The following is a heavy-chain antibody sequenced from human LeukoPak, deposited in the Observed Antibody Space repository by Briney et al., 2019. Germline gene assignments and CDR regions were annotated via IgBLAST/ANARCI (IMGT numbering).Heavy chain of an antibody. CDR1: GGSISSGGYS. D-gene: IGHD3-22*01. CDR3: ARGDSSGYPDY. Sequence: SETLSLTCAVSGGSISSGGYSWSWIRQPPGKGLEWIGYIYHSGSTYYNPSLKSRVTISVDKSKNQFSLKLNSVTAADTAVYYCARGDSSGYPDYWGQGTLVTVSS. CDR2: IYHSGST. V-gene: IGHV4-30-2*01. J-gene: IGHJ4*02.